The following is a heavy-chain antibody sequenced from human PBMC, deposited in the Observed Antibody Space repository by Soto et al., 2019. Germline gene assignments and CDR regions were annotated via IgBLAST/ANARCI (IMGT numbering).Heavy chain of an antibody. D-gene: IGHD2-15*01. V-gene: IGHV5-51*01. CDR1: GYSFTSYW. Sequence: GESLKISCKGSGYSFTSYWIGWVRQMPGKGLEWMGIIYPGDSDTRYSPSFQGQVTISADKSISTAYLQWSSLKASDTAMYYCVRLPWGSYCSGGSCYSSFFDYWGQGTLVTVSS. J-gene: IGHJ4*02. CDR3: VRLPWGSYCSGGSCYSSFFDY. CDR2: IYPGDSDT.